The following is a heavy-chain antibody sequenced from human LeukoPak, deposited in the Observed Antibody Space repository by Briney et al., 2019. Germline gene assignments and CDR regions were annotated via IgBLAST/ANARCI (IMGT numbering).Heavy chain of an antibody. CDR1: GGSITTYS. J-gene: IGHJ5*02. CDR2: FHSSGST. V-gene: IGHV4-4*07. CDR3: ARDFSSKNWFDT. Sequence: KASETLSLTCTVFGGSITTYSWSWIRQPAGRGLEWIGRFHSSGSTDYNPSLKSRVTMSVDTSKNQVSLKLSPVTAADTAIYYCARDFSSKNWFDTWGQGTLVTVSS. D-gene: IGHD2/OR15-2a*01.